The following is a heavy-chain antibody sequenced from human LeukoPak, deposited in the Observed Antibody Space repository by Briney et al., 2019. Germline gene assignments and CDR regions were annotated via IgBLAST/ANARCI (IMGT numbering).Heavy chain of an antibody. CDR2: ISSSGSTI. V-gene: IGHV3-48*03. CDR3: ARAYDFWSGYSDYYYMDV. J-gene: IGHJ6*03. CDR1: GFTFSSYE. Sequence: PGGSLRLSCAASGFTFSSYEMNWVRQAPGKGLEWVSYISSSGSTIYYADSVKGRFTISRDNAKNSLYLQMNSLRAEDTAVYYCARAYDFWSGYSDYYYMDVWGKGTTVTVSS. D-gene: IGHD3-3*01.